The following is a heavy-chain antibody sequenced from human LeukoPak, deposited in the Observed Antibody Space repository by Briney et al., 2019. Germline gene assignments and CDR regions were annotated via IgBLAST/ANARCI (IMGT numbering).Heavy chain of an antibody. CDR2: INPNSGGT. CDR3: ARNSYCSSTSCSDYYYGMDV. D-gene: IGHD2-2*01. V-gene: IGHV1-2*04. Sequence: ASVKVSCKASGYTFTGYYMHWARQAPGQGLEWMGWINPNSGGTNYAQKFQGWVTMTRDTSISTAYMELSRLRSDDTAVYYCARNSYCSSTSCSDYYYGMDVWGQGTTVTVSS. J-gene: IGHJ6*02. CDR1: GYTFTGYY.